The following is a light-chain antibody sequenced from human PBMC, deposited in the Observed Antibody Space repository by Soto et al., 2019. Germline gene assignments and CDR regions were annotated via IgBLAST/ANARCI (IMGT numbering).Light chain of an antibody. CDR2: DVT. Sequence: QPASVSGSPGQSITISCTGTSSDVGGYDYVSWYQQHPGKAPKLMIYDVTNRPSGVSNRFSGSKSGNTASLTISGLQAEDEADYYCISYASINTYVFGTGTKVTVL. CDR1: SSDVGGYDY. CDR3: ISYASINTYV. V-gene: IGLV2-14*01. J-gene: IGLJ1*01.